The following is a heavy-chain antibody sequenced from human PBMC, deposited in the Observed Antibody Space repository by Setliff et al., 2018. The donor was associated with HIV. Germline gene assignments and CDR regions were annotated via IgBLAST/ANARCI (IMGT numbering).Heavy chain of an antibody. V-gene: IGHV4-4*08. CDR1: GGSISGYY. Sequence: PSETLSLTCTVSGGSISGYYWSWIRQPPGKGLEWIGYIYTSGSTNYNPSLKSRVTISVDMSKNQFSLELSSVTAADTAVYYCARGGSWLKFDNWGQGTLVTVSS. CDR2: IYTSGST. CDR3: ARGGSWLKFDN. D-gene: IGHD3-22*01. J-gene: IGHJ4*02.